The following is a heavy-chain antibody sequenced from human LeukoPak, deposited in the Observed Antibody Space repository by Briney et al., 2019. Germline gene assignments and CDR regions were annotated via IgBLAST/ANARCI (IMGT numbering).Heavy chain of an antibody. Sequence: ASVKVSCKASGYTFTSYDINWVRQATGQGLEWMGWMNPVSANTGYAQKFQGRVTITRNTSISTAYMELSSLRSEDTAVYYCAGGGGYSYGALDYWGQGTPVTVSS. V-gene: IGHV1-8*03. J-gene: IGHJ4*02. CDR2: MNPVSANT. D-gene: IGHD5-18*01. CDR3: AGGGGYSYGALDY. CDR1: GYTFTSYD.